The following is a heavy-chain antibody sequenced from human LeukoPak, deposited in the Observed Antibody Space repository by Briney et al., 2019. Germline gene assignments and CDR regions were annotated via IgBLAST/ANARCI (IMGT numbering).Heavy chain of an antibody. D-gene: IGHD4-23*01. Sequence: ASVKVSCKASGYTFTSYDINWVRQATGQGLEWMGWMNPNSGNTGHAQKVQGRVTITRNTSISTAYMELSSLRSEDTAVYYCARGWVYGGNPQDFDYWGQGTLVTVSS. CDR1: GYTFTSYD. CDR3: ARGWVYGGNPQDFDY. J-gene: IGHJ4*02. CDR2: MNPNSGNT. V-gene: IGHV1-8*03.